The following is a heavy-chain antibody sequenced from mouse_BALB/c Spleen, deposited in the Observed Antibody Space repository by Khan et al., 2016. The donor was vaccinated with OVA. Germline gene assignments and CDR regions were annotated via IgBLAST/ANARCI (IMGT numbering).Heavy chain of an antibody. V-gene: IGHV1S81*02. CDR3: ERIKKIVATYFDY. J-gene: IGHJ2*01. Sequence: QVQLQQSGAELVKAGASVKMSCKASGYTFTSYWMHWVKQRLGQGLEWFAETNPTNGRTYYNEKFKSKATLTVDKSSSTAYILLSGPTFEDSAVYYFERIKKIVATYFDYWGQGTTRTVSS. CDR1: GYTFTSYW. D-gene: IGHD1-1*01. CDR2: TNPTNGRT.